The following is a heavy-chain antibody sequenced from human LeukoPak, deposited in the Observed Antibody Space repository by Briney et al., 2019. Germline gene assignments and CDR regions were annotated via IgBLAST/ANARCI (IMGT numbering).Heavy chain of an antibody. Sequence: KPSETLSLTCTVSGGSISSSSYYWGWIRQPPGKGLEWIGSIYYSGSAYYNPSLKSRVTISVDTSKNQFSLKLSSVTAADTAVYYCARPYSGQTLDAFDIWGQGTMVTVSS. CDR1: GGSISSSSYY. CDR3: ARPYSGQTLDAFDI. D-gene: IGHD1-26*01. V-gene: IGHV4-39*01. CDR2: IYYSGSA. J-gene: IGHJ3*02.